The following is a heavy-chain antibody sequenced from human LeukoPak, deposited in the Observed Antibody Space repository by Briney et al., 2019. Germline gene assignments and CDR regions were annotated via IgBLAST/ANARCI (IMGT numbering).Heavy chain of an antibody. V-gene: IGHV4-39*07. CDR2: IYYSGST. Sequence: PSETLSLTCTVSGGSISSSSYYWGWIRQPPGKGLEWIGSIYYSGSTYYNPSLKSRVTISVDTSKNQFSLKLSSVTAADTAVYYCARVAILSPRSMLPYFDYWGQGTLVTVSS. J-gene: IGHJ4*02. CDR1: GGSISSSSYY. D-gene: IGHD3-3*02. CDR3: ARVAILSPRSMLPYFDY.